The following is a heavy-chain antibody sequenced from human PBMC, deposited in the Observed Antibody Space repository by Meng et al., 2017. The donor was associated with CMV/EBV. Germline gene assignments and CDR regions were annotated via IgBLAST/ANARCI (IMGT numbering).Heavy chain of an antibody. Sequence: ASVKVSCKASGYTFTGYYMHWVRQAPGQGLEWMGWINPNSGGTNYAQKFQGRVTMTRDTSIGTAYMELSRLRSDDTAVYYCARAQSGFWSGYSDFDYWGQGTLVTVSS. CDR2: INPNSGGT. V-gene: IGHV1-2*02. J-gene: IGHJ4*02. CDR3: ARAQSGFWSGYSDFDY. D-gene: IGHD3-3*01. CDR1: GYTFTGYY.